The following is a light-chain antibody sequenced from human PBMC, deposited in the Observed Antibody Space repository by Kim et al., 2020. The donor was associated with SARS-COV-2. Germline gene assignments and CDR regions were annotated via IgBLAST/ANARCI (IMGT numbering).Light chain of an antibody. CDR2: DAS. J-gene: IGKJ1*01. V-gene: IGKV1-5*01. Sequence: DIQMTQSPSTLSASLGDRITITCRASQTISSWLAWYQQKPGKAPKFLIYDASNLETGVPSRFSASGSGTDFTLTIDSLQADDLATYYCHEYSDFPWTFGQGTKVDI. CDR3: HEYSDFPWT. CDR1: QTISSW.